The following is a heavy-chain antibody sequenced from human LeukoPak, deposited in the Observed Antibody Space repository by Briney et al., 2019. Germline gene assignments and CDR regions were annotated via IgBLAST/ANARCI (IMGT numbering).Heavy chain of an antibody. CDR1: GGSISSHY. Sequence: SETLSLTCTVSGGSISSHYWSWIRQPPGKGLEWIGYIHYSGSTNYNPSLKSRVTISVDTSKNQFSLKLSSVTAADTAVYYCARGGKLATLDYWGQGTLVTVSS. CDR2: IHYSGST. D-gene: IGHD4-23*01. V-gene: IGHV4-59*11. CDR3: ARGGKLATLDY. J-gene: IGHJ4*02.